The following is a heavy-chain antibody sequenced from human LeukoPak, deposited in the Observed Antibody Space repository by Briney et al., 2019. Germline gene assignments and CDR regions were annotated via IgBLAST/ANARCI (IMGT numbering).Heavy chain of an antibody. CDR3: ARDLGGYGFDP. CDR1: GFTFSSYG. Sequence: PGGSLRLSCAASGFTFSSYGMHWVRQAPGKGLEWVAVISYDGSNKYYADSVKGRFTISRDNSKNTLYLQMNSLRAEDTAVYYCARDLGGYGFDPWGEATLVAVCS. V-gene: IGHV3-30*06. CDR2: ISYDGSNK. D-gene: IGHD5-12*01. J-gene: IGHJ5*02.